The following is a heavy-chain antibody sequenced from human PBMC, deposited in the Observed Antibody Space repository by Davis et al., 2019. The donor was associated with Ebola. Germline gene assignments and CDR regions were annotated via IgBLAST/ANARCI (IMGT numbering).Heavy chain of an antibody. CDR1: GYTFTGYY. D-gene: IGHD2-2*01. CDR2: INPNSGGT. V-gene: IGHV1-2*04. J-gene: IGHJ6*02. CDR3: ARDRPSYCSSTSCSYYYYGMDV. Sequence: ASVKVSCKASGYTFTGYYMHWVRQAPGQGLEWMGWINPNSGGTNYAQKFQGWVTMTGDTSISTAYMELSRLRSDDTAVYYCARDRPSYCSSTSCSYYYYGMDVWGQGTTVTVSS.